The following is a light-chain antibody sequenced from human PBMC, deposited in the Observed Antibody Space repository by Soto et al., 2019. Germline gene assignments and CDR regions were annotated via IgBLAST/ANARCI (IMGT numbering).Light chain of an antibody. Sequence: EVAMTQSPATLSVSPGERATLSCRASQTVRDNLGWYQQKPGQPPRLLIYGATTRATGIPARFSGSGSGTDFTLTISSLEPEDCAVYYCQQCSNWPRTFGQGTKVDI. J-gene: IGKJ1*01. CDR3: QQCSNWPRT. CDR2: GAT. CDR1: QTVRDN. V-gene: IGKV3D-15*01.